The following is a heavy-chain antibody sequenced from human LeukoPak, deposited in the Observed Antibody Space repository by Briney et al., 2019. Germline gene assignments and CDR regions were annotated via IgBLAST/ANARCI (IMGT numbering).Heavy chain of an antibody. CDR1: GFTFNSYG. J-gene: IGHJ6*03. CDR3: AKDGGGYYPYYYYYMDV. Sequence: GGSLRLSCAASGFTFNSYGIHWVRQAPGKGLEWVAFIRFDGSNNYYADSVKGRFTISRYNSKNTLYLQMNSLRAEDTAVYYCAKDGGGYYPYYYYYMDVWGKGTTVTISS. CDR2: IRFDGSNN. D-gene: IGHD3-22*01. V-gene: IGHV3-30*02.